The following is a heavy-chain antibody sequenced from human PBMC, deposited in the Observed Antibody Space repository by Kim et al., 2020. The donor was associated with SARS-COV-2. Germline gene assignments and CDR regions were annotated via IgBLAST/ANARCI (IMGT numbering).Heavy chain of an antibody. J-gene: IGHJ6*02. CDR3: ARGPGLYDYVWGCYRPFFYGMDL. V-gene: IGHV3-33*01. D-gene: IGHD3-16*02. Sequence: GGSLRLSCAASGFTFSSYGMHWVRQAPGKGLEWVAVIWYDGSNKYYADSVKGRFTISRDNSKNTLYLQMNSLRAEGTAVYYCARGPGLYDYVWGCYRPFFYGMDLWARGTTVPVSS. CDR1: GFTFSSYG. CDR2: IWYDGSNK.